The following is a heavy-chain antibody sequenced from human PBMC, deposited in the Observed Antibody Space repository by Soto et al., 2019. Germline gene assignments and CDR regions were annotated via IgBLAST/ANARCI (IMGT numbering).Heavy chain of an antibody. J-gene: IGHJ6*02. Sequence: EVQLVASGGGLVQPGGSLRLSCAASGFIFSDHYMDWVRQAPGKGLEWLGRSKNKANSYTTDYAASVKGRFIVSRDDSKNSLYLQMNSLKTEDTAVYYCTSAVSATRASGLDVWGQGTTVTVSS. D-gene: IGHD2-15*01. CDR2: SKNKANSYTT. CDR1: GFIFSDHY. V-gene: IGHV3-72*01. CDR3: TSAVSATRASGLDV.